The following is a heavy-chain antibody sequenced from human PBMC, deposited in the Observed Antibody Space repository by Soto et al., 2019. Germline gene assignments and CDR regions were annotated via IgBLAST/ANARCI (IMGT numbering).Heavy chain of an antibody. V-gene: IGHV3-30-3*01. D-gene: IGHD6-13*01. CDR2: ISYDGSNK. J-gene: IGHJ3*02. CDR3: ARDRRGDSGSWYYRHPNDAFDI. CDR1: GFTFSSYA. Sequence: AGGSLRLSCAASGFTFSSYAMHWVRQAPGKGLEWVAVISYDGSNKYYADSVKGRFTISRDNSKNTLYLQMNSLRAEDTAVYYCARDRRGDSGSWYYRHPNDAFDIWGQGTMVTVSS.